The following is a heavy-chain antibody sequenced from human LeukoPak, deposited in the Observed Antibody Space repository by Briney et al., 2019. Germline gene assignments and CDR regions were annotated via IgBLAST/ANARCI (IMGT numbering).Heavy chain of an antibody. CDR2: ISSGSSYI. J-gene: IGHJ3*02. V-gene: IGHV3-21*01. CDR3: ARDSVRWGFDI. CDR1: GFSFSSYS. Sequence: GGSRRLSCAASGFSFSSYSMNWVRQAPGKGLEWVSSISSGSSYIHYADSVKGRFTIPRDNAKNSLYLQMNSLRAEDTAVYYCARDSVRWGFDIWGQGTMVTVSS. D-gene: IGHD4-23*01.